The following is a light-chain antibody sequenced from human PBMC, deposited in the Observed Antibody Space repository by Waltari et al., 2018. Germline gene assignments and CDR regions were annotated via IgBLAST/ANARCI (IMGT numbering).Light chain of an antibody. J-gene: IGLJ1*01. V-gene: IGLV2-14*01. CDR2: EVS. Sequence: QSALTQPASVSGSPGQSITISCTGTSSDVGGYNYVSWYQQHPGKAPKLMIYEVSNRPSGVSKRFSGSKSGNAASLTISALQAEDEADYYCSSYTSSSTLVFGTGTKVTVL. CDR1: SSDVGGYNY. CDR3: SSYTSSSTLV.